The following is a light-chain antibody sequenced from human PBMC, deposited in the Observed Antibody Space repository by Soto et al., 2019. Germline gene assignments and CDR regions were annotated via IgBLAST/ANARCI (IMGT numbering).Light chain of an antibody. Sequence: DIQMTQSPSTLSASVGDRVTITCRASQSISHWLAWYQQKPGKAPKLLIYDASSLESGVPSRFSGSGSGAEFTLTISSLQPDDFETYYCQQYNSYKITFGGGTKVEIK. CDR2: DAS. V-gene: IGKV1-5*01. CDR1: QSISHW. J-gene: IGKJ4*01. CDR3: QQYNSYKIT.